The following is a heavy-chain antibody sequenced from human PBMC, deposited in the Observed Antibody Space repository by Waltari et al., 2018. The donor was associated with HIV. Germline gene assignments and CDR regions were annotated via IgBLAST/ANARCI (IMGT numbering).Heavy chain of an antibody. Sequence: DVQLVESGGGLVLHGRSLRLHCTASGFKFADYAMHWVRQPPGKGLEWVSSISWHSTRITYADSVKGRFTISRDNAKKSLYLQMDSLRPEDTAFYYCSRGPMYNWFDPWGQGTLVTVSS. D-gene: IGHD3-10*02. CDR2: ISWHSTRI. CDR1: GFKFADYA. CDR3: SRGPMYNWFDP. J-gene: IGHJ5*02. V-gene: IGHV3-9*01.